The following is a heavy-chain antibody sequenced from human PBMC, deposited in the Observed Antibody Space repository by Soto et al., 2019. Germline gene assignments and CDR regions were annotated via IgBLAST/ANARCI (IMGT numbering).Heavy chain of an antibody. CDR3: ARDVIVVVPAHYYYYMDV. D-gene: IGHD2-2*01. J-gene: IGHJ6*03. CDR2: IKQDGSEK. V-gene: IGHV3-7*01. CDR1: GFTFSSYW. Sequence: PGGSLRLSCAASGFTFSSYWMSWVRQAPGKGLEWVANIKQDGSEKYYVDSVKGRFTISRDNAKNSLYLQMNSLRAEDTAVYYWARDVIVVVPAHYYYYMDVWGKGTTVTVSS.